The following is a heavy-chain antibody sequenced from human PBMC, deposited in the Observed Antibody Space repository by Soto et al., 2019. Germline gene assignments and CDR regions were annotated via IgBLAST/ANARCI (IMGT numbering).Heavy chain of an antibody. J-gene: IGHJ3*02. CDR3: ATRGSSWYSDAFDI. Sequence: ETLSLTCTVSGGSVSSSSYYWGWIRQPPGKGLEWIGSIYYSGSTYYNPSLKSRVTISVDTSKNQFSLKLSSVTAADTAVYYCATRGSSWYSDAFDIWGQGXMVTV. CDR2: IYYSGST. V-gene: IGHV4-39*01. D-gene: IGHD6-13*01. CDR1: GGSVSSSSYY.